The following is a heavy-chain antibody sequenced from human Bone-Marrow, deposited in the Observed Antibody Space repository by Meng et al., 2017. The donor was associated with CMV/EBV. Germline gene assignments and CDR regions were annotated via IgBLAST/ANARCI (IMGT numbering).Heavy chain of an antibody. J-gene: IGHJ4*02. Sequence: GASLKISCKGSGYSFTSYWIGWVRQMPGKGLEWMGIIYPGDSDTRYSTSFQGQVTITADKSISTDYLRWSSLKASDTAMYYCARYLPYSNYGGNFDYWGQGTLVTVSS. CDR1: GYSFTSYW. V-gene: IGHV5-51*01. D-gene: IGHD4-11*01. CDR3: ARYLPYSNYGGNFDY. CDR2: IYPGDSDT.